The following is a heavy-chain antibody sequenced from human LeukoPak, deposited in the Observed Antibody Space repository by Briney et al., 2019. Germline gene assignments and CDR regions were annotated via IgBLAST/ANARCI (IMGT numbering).Heavy chain of an antibody. V-gene: IGHV3-23*01. Sequence: GGSLRLSCAAPGFTFSSYAMSWVRQAPGKGLEWVSAISGSGGSTYYADSVKGRFTISRDNSKNTLYLQMNSLRAEDTAVYYCARVGCSSTSCYYAFDIWGQGTMVTVS. D-gene: IGHD2-2*01. CDR3: ARVGCSSTSCYYAFDI. CDR1: GFTFSSYA. CDR2: ISGSGGST. J-gene: IGHJ3*02.